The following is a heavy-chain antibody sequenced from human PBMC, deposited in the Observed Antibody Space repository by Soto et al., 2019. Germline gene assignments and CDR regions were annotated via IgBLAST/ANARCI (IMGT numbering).Heavy chain of an antibody. J-gene: IGHJ6*02. CDR2: IIPIFDTA. V-gene: IGHV1-69*12. D-gene: IGHD3-22*01. Sequence: QVQLVQSGAEVKKPGSSVKVSCKASGGTFSSYAISWVRQAPGQGLEWMGGIIPIFDTADYAQKFQGRVTINADESTNTAYMELRSLRSEDTAVYYCAGHSSGVPGYYYGMDVWGQGTTVTVSS. CDR1: GGTFSSYA. CDR3: AGHSSGVPGYYYGMDV.